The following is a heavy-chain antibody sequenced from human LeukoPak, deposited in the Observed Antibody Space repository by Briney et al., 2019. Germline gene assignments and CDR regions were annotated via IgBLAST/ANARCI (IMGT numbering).Heavy chain of an antibody. CDR3: ARGNVTIFGVVVDPYGMDV. CDR1: GGTFSSYA. D-gene: IGHD3-3*01. J-gene: IGHJ6*02. CDR2: IIPILGIA. Sequence: SVKVTCKASGGTFSSYAISWVRQAPGQGLEWMGRIIPILGIANYAQKFQGRVTITADKSTSTAYMELSSLRSEDTAVYYCARGNVTIFGVVVDPYGMDVWGQGTTVTVSS. V-gene: IGHV1-69*04.